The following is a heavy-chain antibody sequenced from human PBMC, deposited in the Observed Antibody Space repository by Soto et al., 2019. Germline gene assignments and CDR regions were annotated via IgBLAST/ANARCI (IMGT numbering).Heavy chain of an antibody. J-gene: IGHJ4*02. D-gene: IGHD2-2*01. CDR2: IWYDGSNK. Sequence: GGSLRLSCAASGFTFSSYGMHWVRQAPGKGLEWVAVIWYDGSNKYYADSVKGRFTISRDNSKNTLYLQMNSLRAEDTAVYYCARAPAVTTGFVDYWGQGTLVTVSS. V-gene: IGHV3-33*01. CDR1: GFTFSSYG. CDR3: ARAPAVTTGFVDY.